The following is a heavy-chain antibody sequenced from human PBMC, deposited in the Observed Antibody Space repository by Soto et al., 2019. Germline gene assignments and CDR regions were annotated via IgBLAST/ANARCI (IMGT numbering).Heavy chain of an antibody. CDR1: GGSINSGYC. CDR3: ASLFNYYDSSGYAEYYFDH. Sequence: PSETLSLTCTVSGGSINSGYCWSWIRQHPGKGLEWIGYIYYSGSAIYNPSLKGRVTMSVDTSTNQFSLKLSAVTAADTAVYYCASLFNYYDSSGYAEYYFDHWGQGTMVTVSS. J-gene: IGHJ4*02. CDR2: IYYSGSA. D-gene: IGHD3-22*01. V-gene: IGHV4-31*03.